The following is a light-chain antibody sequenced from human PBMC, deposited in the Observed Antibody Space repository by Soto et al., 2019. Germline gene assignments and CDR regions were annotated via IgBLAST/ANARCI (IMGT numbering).Light chain of an antibody. CDR1: SSNIGRNT. Sequence: QSVLTQPPSASGTTGQRVTISCSGSSSNIGRNTVNWYQQLPGTAPKLLIYNNNQRPSGVPDRFSGSKSGTSASLAISGLQSEDEADYYCAAWDDSLNGVVFRGGIKVTVL. V-gene: IGLV1-44*01. CDR2: NNN. J-gene: IGLJ2*01. CDR3: AAWDDSLNGVV.